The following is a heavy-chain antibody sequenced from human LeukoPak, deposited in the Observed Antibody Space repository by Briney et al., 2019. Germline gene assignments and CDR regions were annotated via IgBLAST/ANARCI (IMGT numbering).Heavy chain of an antibody. D-gene: IGHD6-19*01. Sequence: SETLSLTCTVSGGSISSSSYYWGWIRQPPGKGLEWIGSIYYSGSTYYNPSLKSRVTISVDTSKNQFSLKLSSVTAADTAVCYCAREVWLAGVDYWGQGTLVTVSS. J-gene: IGHJ4*02. V-gene: IGHV4-39*07. CDR2: IYYSGST. CDR3: AREVWLAGVDY. CDR1: GGSISSSSYY.